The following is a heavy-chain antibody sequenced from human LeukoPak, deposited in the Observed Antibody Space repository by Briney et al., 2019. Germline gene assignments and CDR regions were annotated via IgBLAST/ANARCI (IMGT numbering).Heavy chain of an antibody. CDR3: ARVLHKRNYDSSVYYGY. CDR2: INNSGGRT. V-gene: IGHV3-23*01. Sequence: PGGSLRLSCAASGFTFNNYAMNWVRQAPGKGLEWVSAINNSGGRTYYADSVKGRFTISRDNAKNSLYLQMNSLRAEDTAVYYCARVLHKRNYDSSVYYGYWGQGSLVTVSS. J-gene: IGHJ4*02. D-gene: IGHD3-22*01. CDR1: GFTFNNYA.